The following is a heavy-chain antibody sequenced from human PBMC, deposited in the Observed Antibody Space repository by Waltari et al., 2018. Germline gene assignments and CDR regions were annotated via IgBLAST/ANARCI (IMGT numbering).Heavy chain of an antibody. CDR3: ARMVRGYCSSTSCHTDH. V-gene: IGHV4-39*07. Sequence: QLQLQESGPGLVKPSETLSLTCTVSGGSISSSSYYWGWVRQPPGKGLEWIGSIYYSGSTYYNSSLKRRVTISVDTSKNQFSLRVSSVTAADTAVFYCARMVRGYCSSTSCHTDHWGQGTLVTVSS. CDR1: GGSISSSSYY. D-gene: IGHD2-2*01. CDR2: IYYSGST. J-gene: IGHJ4*02.